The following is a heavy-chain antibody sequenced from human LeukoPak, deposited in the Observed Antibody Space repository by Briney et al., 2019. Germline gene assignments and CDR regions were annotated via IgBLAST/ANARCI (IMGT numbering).Heavy chain of an antibody. J-gene: IGHJ5*02. CDR2: VSSSGSTI. CDR3: ARGRERRWLVRRWFDP. D-gene: IGHD6-19*01. CDR1: GFTFSSYE. Sequence: PGGSLRLSCAASGFTFSSYEMNWVRQAPGKGLEWVSYVSSSGSTIYYADSVKGRFTISRDNAKNSLYLQMNSLRAEDTAVYYCARGRERRWLVRRWFDPWGQGTLVTVSS. V-gene: IGHV3-48*03.